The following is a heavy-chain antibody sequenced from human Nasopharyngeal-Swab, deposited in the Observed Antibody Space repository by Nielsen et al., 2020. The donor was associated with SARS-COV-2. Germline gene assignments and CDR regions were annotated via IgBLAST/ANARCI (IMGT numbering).Heavy chain of an antibody. V-gene: IGHV4-61*02. J-gene: IGHJ4*02. CDR1: GGSLRSGDYY. D-gene: IGHD6-6*01. Sequence: SETLSLTCDVFGGSLRSGDYYWSWIRQPAGEGLEWIGRIYTNGGTNYNPSLTSRLTISVDMSKNQFSMKLTSVTAADTAVYYCVRDWSSPSKTAFDYWGQGILVTVSS. CDR2: IYTNGGT. CDR3: VRDWSSPSKTAFDY.